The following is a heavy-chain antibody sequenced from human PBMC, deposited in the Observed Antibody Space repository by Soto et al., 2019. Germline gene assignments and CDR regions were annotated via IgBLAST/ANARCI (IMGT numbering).Heavy chain of an antibody. CDR2: ITSNGGNT. V-gene: IGHV3-64*01. CDR1: GFTFSSYA. D-gene: IGHD3-16*01. Sequence: GGSQRLSCAASGFTFSSYAMHWVRQAPGKGLEYVSVITSNGGNTDYASSVKGRFTISRDNSKNTLYLQMGSLRAEDMAVYYCARRIQFGYGMDVWGQGTTVTVSS. J-gene: IGHJ6*02. CDR3: ARRIQFGYGMDV.